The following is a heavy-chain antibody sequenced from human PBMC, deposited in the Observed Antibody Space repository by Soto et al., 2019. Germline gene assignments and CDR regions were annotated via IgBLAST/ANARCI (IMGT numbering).Heavy chain of an antibody. CDR3: AKGMKLLWFGELLPPVDY. CDR2: ISYDGSNK. V-gene: IGHV3-30*18. Sequence: QVQLVESGGGVVQPGRSLRLSCAASGFTFSSYGMHWVRQAPGKGLEWVAVISYDGSNKYYADSVKGRFTISRDNSKHTLYLQMNSLRAEDTAVYYCAKGMKLLWFGELLPPVDYWGQGTLVTVSS. CDR1: GFTFSSYG. D-gene: IGHD3-10*01. J-gene: IGHJ4*02.